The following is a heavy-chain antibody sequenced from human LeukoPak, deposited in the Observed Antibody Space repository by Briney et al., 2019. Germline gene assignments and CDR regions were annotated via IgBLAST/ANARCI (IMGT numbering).Heavy chain of an antibody. D-gene: IGHD3-10*01. CDR2: IYYSGST. CDR3: ARYEYYGLEGGFDH. CDR1: GGSISSSSYY. J-gene: IGHJ4*02. Sequence: PSETLSLTCTVSGGSISSSSYYWGWIRRPPGKGLEWIGNIYYSGSTYYNPSLKSRVTISVDTSKNQFSLKLSSVTAADTAVYYCARYEYYGLEGGFDHWGQGTLVTVSS. V-gene: IGHV4-39*01.